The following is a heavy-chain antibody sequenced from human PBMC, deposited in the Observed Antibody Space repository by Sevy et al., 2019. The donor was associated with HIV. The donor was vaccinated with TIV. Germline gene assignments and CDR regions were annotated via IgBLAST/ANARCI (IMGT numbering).Heavy chain of an antibody. J-gene: IGHJ4*02. CDR3: AAGVGASDFDY. V-gene: IGHV3-15*01. CDR1: GFTFSKAW. CDR2: IKSKTDGATR. D-gene: IGHD1-26*01. Sequence: GGSLRLSCVASGFTFSKAWMSWVRQAPGKGLEWVGRIKSKTDGATRDLAAPVKGRIIISRDDSKNTLYLQISNLKIDDTGVYFCAAGVGASDFDYWGQGTLVTVSS.